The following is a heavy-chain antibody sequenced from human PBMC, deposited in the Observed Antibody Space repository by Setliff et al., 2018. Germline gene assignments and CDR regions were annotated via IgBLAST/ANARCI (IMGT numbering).Heavy chain of an antibody. Sequence: GGSLRLSCAASGFSFSDYYMMWIRQAPGKGLEWVSYISSSSSTIYYAYSVKGRFTISRDNAKNSLYLQMNSLRAEDTAVYYCARDEGMGNYYDSSGYFWGQGTLVTVSS. J-gene: IGHJ4*02. D-gene: IGHD3-22*01. CDR2: ISSSSSTI. CDR1: GFSFSDYY. V-gene: IGHV3-11*04. CDR3: ARDEGMGNYYDSSGYF.